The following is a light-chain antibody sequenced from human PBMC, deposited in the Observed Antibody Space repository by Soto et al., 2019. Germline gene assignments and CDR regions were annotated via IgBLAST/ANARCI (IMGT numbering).Light chain of an antibody. J-gene: IGKJ2*02. CDR2: DVS. Sequence: EVILTQSPGTLFLSPGHRATLSCRASQSVSSYLAWYQQKPGQAPRLLIYDVSNRATAIPARFSGSGSGTDFTLTISSLQPEDFAVYFCQQRSEWPLCTFGQGTKVDIK. V-gene: IGKV3-11*01. CDR3: QQRSEWPLCT. CDR1: QSVSSY.